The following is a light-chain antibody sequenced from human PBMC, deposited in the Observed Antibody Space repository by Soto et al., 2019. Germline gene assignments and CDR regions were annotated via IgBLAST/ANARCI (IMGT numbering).Light chain of an antibody. Sequence: IQMTRSPSTLSATIVDRVTIPCRASQSSTTRLAWYQQMPGQAPHLLIYAASTLESGVPARFSGSASGTEFTLTISRLQADDVAAYYCQQYDNYPVTFGGGTKVDIK. J-gene: IGKJ4*01. CDR3: QQYDNYPVT. CDR2: AAS. V-gene: IGKV1-5*01. CDR1: QSSTTR.